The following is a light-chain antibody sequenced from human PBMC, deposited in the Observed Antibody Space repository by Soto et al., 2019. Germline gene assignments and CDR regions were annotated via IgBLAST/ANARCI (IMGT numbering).Light chain of an antibody. CDR2: AAS. J-gene: IGKJ2*02. CDR3: QQYGHWPRT. V-gene: IGKV3-15*01. CDR1: QRVSRN. Sequence: EVVMTQSPATLSVSPGESATLSCKASQRVSRNVAWYQHKPGEAPRLLLYAASTMATGVPARFSGSGSGTDLTLTITNLQSEDFAVYYCQQYGHWPRTFGQGTKLEVK.